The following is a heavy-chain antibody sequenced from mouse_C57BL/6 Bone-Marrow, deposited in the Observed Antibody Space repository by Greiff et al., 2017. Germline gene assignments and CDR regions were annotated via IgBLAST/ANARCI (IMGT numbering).Heavy chain of an antibody. CDR1: GFTFSDYY. CDR3: ARGGYYGEDAMDY. CDR2: ISNGGGST. V-gene: IGHV5-12*01. Sequence: EVHLVESGGGLVQPGGSLKLSCAASGFTFSDYYMYWVRQTPEKRLEWVAYISNGGGSTYYPDTVKGRFTISRDNAKNSLYRQMSRLKSEDTAMYYCARGGYYGEDAMDYWGQGTSVTVSS. D-gene: IGHD2-3*01. J-gene: IGHJ4*01.